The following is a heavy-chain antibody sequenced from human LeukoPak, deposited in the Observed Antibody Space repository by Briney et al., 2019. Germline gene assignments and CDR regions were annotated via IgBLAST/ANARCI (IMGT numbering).Heavy chain of an antibody. Sequence: SETLSLTCNISDGSVCGSVGHWILKSPGKGLEWLGYIDYSGRTKSNPSLKSRVTMSVDTSNNRFSLNQSSVTAADTALYYCAREGKGSNWPDGAFDIWGQGTTVIVSS. CDR1: DGSVCGSV. J-gene: IGHJ3*02. CDR2: IDYSGRT. V-gene: IGHV4-59*02. D-gene: IGHD6-13*01. CDR3: AREGKGSNWPDGAFDI.